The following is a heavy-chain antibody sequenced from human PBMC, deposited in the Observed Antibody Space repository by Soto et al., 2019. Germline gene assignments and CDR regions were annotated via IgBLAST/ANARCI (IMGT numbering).Heavy chain of an antibody. J-gene: IGHJ6*03. Sequence: ASVKVSCKASGYTFTSYDINWVRQATGQGLEWMGWMNPNSGNTGYAQKFQGRVTMTRNTSISTAYMELSSLRSEDTAVYYCARAVRYDFGYYYYMDVWGKGTTVTVSS. D-gene: IGHD5-12*01. CDR2: MNPNSGNT. V-gene: IGHV1-8*01. CDR1: GYTFTSYD. CDR3: ARAVRYDFGYYYYMDV.